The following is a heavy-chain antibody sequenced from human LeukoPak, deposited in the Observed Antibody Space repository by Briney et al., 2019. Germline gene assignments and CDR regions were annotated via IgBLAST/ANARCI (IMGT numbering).Heavy chain of an antibody. J-gene: IGHJ4*02. CDR2: IYHSGST. Sequence: SGTLSLTCAVSGVSISSSNWWSWVRQPPGKGLEWIGEIYHSGSTNYNPSLKSRVTISVDKSKNQFSLKLSSVTAADTAVYYCAREPDYYDSSGYGGFDYWGQGTLATVSS. V-gene: IGHV4-4*02. CDR1: GVSISSSNW. CDR3: AREPDYYDSSGYGGFDY. D-gene: IGHD3-22*01.